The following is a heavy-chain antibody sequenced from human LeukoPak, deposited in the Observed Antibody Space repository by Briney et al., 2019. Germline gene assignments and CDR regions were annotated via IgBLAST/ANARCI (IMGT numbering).Heavy chain of an antibody. V-gene: IGHV1-18*01. CDR2: ISAYNGNT. CDR1: GYTFTSYG. J-gene: IGHJ5*02. D-gene: IGHD6-13*01. CDR3: AVSSSWDNWFDP. Sequence: ASVKVSCKASGYTFTSYGISWVRQAPGQGLEWMGWISAYNGNTNYAQKPQGRVTMTTGTSTSTAYMELRSLRSDDTAVYYCAVSSSWDNWFDPWGQGTLVTVSS.